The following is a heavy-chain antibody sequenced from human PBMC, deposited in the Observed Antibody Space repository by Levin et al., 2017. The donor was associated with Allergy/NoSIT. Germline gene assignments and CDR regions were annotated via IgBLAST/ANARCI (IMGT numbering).Heavy chain of an antibody. CDR1: GGSISSYY. V-gene: IGHV4-4*07. J-gene: IGHJ6*02. Sequence: PSETLSLTCTVSGGSISSYYWSWIRQPAGKGLEWIGRIYTSGSTNYNPSLKSRVTMSVDTSKNQFSLKLSSVTAADTAVYYCASAPYCSSTSCYVEDYYYGMDGWGQGTTVTVSS. D-gene: IGHD2-2*01. CDR3: ASAPYCSSTSCYVEDYYYGMDG. CDR2: IYTSGST.